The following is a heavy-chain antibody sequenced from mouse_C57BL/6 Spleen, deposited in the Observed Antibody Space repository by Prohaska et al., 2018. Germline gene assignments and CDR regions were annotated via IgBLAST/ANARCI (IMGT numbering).Heavy chain of an antibody. Sequence: LKLSCKASCSTFTDYYMNWVQQSHGKSLEWIGDINPNNGGTSYNQKFKGKATLTVDKSSSTAYMELRSLTSEDSAVYYCAREGAGFAYWGQGTLVTVSA. D-gene: IGHD3-3*01. J-gene: IGHJ3*01. CDR1: CSTFTDYY. CDR3: AREGAGFAY. CDR2: INPNNGGT. V-gene: IGHV1-26*01.